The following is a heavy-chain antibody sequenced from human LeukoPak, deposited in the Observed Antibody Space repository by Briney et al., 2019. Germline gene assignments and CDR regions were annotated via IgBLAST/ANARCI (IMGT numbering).Heavy chain of an antibody. CDR1: GFTFSSYD. D-gene: IGHD6-6*01. CDR3: ARGGPMEGSSYYFDY. J-gene: IGHJ4*02. CDR2: IGTAGDT. V-gene: IGHV3-13*01. Sequence: GGSLRLSCAASGFTFSSYDMHWVRQATGKGLEWVSAIGTAGDTYYPGSVKGRFTISRENAKNSLYLQMNSLRAGDTAVYYCARGGPMEGSSYYFDYWGQGTLVTVSS.